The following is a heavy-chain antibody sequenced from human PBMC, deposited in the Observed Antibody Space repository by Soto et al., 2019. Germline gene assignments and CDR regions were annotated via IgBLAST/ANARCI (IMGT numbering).Heavy chain of an antibody. J-gene: IGHJ4*02. Sequence: SETLSLTCTVSGGSISSSSYYWGWIRQPPGKGLEWIGSIYYSGSTYYNPSLKSRVTISVDTSKNQFSLKLSSVTSADTAVYYCARHFAGEVITFGGVIVTPDYWGQGTLVTVSS. CDR3: ARHFAGEVITFGGVIVTPDY. V-gene: IGHV4-39*01. CDR2: IYYSGST. D-gene: IGHD3-16*02. CDR1: GGSISSSSYY.